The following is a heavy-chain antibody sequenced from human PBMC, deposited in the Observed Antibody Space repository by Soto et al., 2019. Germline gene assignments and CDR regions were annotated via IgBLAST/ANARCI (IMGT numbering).Heavy chain of an antibody. Sequence: EAQLVESGGGLVQPGGSLRLSCAASGFTFSSYWMHWVRQAPGKVLVWVSRINPDGRTTNYADSVKGRFTISRDNANDTLFLQMNSLRAEDTAVYYCARVRVSGYEFDPWGQGTLITVSS. D-gene: IGHD5-12*01. J-gene: IGHJ5*02. CDR3: ARVRVSGYEFDP. V-gene: IGHV3-74*01. CDR1: GFTFSSYW. CDR2: INPDGRTT.